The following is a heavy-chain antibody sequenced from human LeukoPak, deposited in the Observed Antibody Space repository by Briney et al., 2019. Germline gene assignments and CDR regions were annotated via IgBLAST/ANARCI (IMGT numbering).Heavy chain of an antibody. J-gene: IGHJ5*02. V-gene: IGHV1-18*04. CDR3: ARPWYSSSWYPWFDP. CDR2: ISAYNGNT. CDR1: GYTFTSYG. D-gene: IGHD6-13*01. Sequence: ASVKVSCKASGYTFTSYGISWVRQAPGQGLEWMGWISAYNGNTNYAQKLQGRVTMTTDTSTSTAYMELRSLRSDYTAVYYCARPWYSSSWYPWFDPWGQGTLVTVSS.